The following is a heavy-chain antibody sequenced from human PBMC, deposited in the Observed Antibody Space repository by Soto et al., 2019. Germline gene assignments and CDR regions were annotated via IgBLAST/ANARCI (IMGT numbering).Heavy chain of an antibody. CDR3: AREGADSSGYYGADY. Sequence: EVQLVESGGGLVQPGGSLRLSCAASGFTFSSYEMNWVRQAPGKGLEWVSYISSSGSTIYYADSVKGRFTISRDNAKNSLYLQMNSLRAEDTAVYYCAREGADSSGYYGADYWGQGTLVTVSS. J-gene: IGHJ4*02. D-gene: IGHD3-22*01. CDR1: GFTFSSYE. CDR2: ISSSGSTI. V-gene: IGHV3-48*03.